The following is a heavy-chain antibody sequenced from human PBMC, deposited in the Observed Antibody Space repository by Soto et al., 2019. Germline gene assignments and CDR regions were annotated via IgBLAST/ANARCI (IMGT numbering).Heavy chain of an antibody. CDR1: GFTFSSYS. CDR2: ISSSSSTI. V-gene: IGHV3-48*01. D-gene: IGHD2-15*01. CDR3: ASLVVVAATDWFDP. J-gene: IGHJ5*02. Sequence: EVQLVESGGGLVQPGGSLRLSCAASGFTFSSYSMNWVRQAPGKGLEWVSYISSSSSTIYYADSVKGRFTISRDNAKNSRYLQMNSLRAEDTAVYYCASLVVVAATDWFDPWGQGTLVTVSS.